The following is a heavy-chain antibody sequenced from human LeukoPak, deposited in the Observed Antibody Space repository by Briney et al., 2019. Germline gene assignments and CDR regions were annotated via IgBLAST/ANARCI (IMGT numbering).Heavy chain of an antibody. J-gene: IGHJ3*02. CDR3: ARDRGGAAFDI. D-gene: IGHD3-16*01. CDR2: IDPNTGDT. V-gene: IGHV1-2*02. CDR1: GYSFTGYY. Sequence: GASVKVSCKASGYSFTGYYIHWVRQAPGQGLEWMGWIDPNTGDTSDPQKFRGRVTVTGDTSITTASLELSKLRSDDTDVYYCARDRGGAAFDIWGQGTMVTVSS.